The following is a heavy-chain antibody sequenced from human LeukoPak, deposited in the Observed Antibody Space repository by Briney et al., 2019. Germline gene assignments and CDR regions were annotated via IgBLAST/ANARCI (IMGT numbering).Heavy chain of an antibody. V-gene: IGHV4-39*01. CDR3: ASEGICSSTSCYYYYMDV. Sequence: SETLSLTCTVSGDSISSSSYYWGWIRQPPGKGLEWIGSVSYSGSTYYSPSLKSRVTISVDTSKNQFSLKLSSVTAADTAVYYCASEGICSSTSCYYYYMDVWGKGTTVTVSS. J-gene: IGHJ6*03. D-gene: IGHD2-2*01. CDR1: GDSISSSSYY. CDR2: VSYSGST.